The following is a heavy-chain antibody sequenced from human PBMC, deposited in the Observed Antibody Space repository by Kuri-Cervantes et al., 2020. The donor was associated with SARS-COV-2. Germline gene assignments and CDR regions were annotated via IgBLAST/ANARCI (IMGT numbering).Heavy chain of an antibody. V-gene: IGHV3-13*04. CDR2: IGTAGDT. Sequence: GGSLRLSCAASGFTFSSYDMHWVRQATGKGLEWVSAIGTAGDTYHPGSVKGRFTISRENAKNSLYLQMNSLRAGDMAVYYCARGYYDSSGYPLGWYFDLWGRGTLVTVSS. J-gene: IGHJ2*01. CDR3: ARGYYDSSGYPLGWYFDL. CDR1: GFTFSSYD. D-gene: IGHD3-22*01.